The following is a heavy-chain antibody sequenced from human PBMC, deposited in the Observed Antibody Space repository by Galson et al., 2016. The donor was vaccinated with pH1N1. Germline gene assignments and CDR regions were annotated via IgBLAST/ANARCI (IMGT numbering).Heavy chain of an antibody. D-gene: IGHD2-21*01. J-gene: IGHJ5*02. CDR2: INPENGDT. CDR1: GYTFTGHY. Sequence: SVKVSCKASGYTFTGHYMHWVRQAPGRGLEWMGWINPENGDTKYAQKFQDRVTMTRDTSNSTAYMEVNRLTSDDTAVYYCAIIIRYSSGLDPWGPGTLVTVSS. V-gene: IGHV1-2*02. CDR3: AIIIRYSSGLDP.